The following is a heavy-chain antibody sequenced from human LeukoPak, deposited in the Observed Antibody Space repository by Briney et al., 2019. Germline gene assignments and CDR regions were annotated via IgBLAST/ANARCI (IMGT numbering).Heavy chain of an antibody. V-gene: IGHV3-53*01. CDR3: ARVKPKVAYYYASGSPKGSPTSEFDY. Sequence: GGSLRLSCAASGFTVRSNYMSWVRQAPGKGLEWVSVIYSGGSTYYADSVKGRFTISRDNSKNTLYLQMNSLRAEDTAVYYCARVKPKVAYYYASGSPKGSPTSEFDYWGQGTLVTVSS. D-gene: IGHD3-10*01. CDR2: IYSGGST. J-gene: IGHJ4*02. CDR1: GFTVRSNY.